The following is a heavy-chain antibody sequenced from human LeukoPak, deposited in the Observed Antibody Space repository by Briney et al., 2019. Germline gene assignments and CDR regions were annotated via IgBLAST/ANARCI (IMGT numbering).Heavy chain of an antibody. Sequence: ASVKVSCKASGYTFTGYYMHWVRQAPGQGLEWMGWINPNSGGTNYAQKFQGRVTMTRDTSISTAYMELSRLRSDGTAVYYCARVAYYYDSSGYYYFFDYWGQGTLVTVSS. J-gene: IGHJ4*02. CDR1: GYTFTGYY. D-gene: IGHD3-22*01. CDR2: INPNSGGT. V-gene: IGHV1-2*02. CDR3: ARVAYYYDSSGYYYFFDY.